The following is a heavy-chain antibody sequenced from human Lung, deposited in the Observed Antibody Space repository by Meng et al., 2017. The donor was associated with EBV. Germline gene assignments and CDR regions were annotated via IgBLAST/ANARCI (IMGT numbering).Heavy chain of an antibody. D-gene: IGHD6-6*01. V-gene: IGHV4-30-4*08. CDR2: IYDSGST. CDR3: AREYSSSSGLPGP. CDR1: GGSIRFGDYY. J-gene: IGHJ5*02. Sequence: QVQLQASGPGLVKPSETLSLTCTVSGGSIRFGDYYWSWIRQPPGKGLEWIGYIYDSGSTSYNPSLMSRVTISVDTSRNQFSLKLTSVTAADTAVYYCAREYSSSSGLPGPWGQGTLVTVFS.